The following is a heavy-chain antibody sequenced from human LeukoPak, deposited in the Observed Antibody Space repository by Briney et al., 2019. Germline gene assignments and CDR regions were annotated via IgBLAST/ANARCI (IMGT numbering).Heavy chain of an antibody. Sequence: GKSLRLSCEVSGITVSDKYMSWVRQAPGKGLECVSLIYGGGDTYYADSGKGRFTISRDNSKNTLYLQMNSLRAEDTAVHYCAVLTSGWRFQHWGQGTLVTVSS. CDR2: IYGGGDT. J-gene: IGHJ1*01. CDR1: GITVSDKY. V-gene: IGHV3-53*01. D-gene: IGHD6-19*01. CDR3: AVLTSGWRFQH.